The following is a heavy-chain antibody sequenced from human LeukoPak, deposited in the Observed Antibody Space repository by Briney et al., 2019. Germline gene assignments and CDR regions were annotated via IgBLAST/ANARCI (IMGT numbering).Heavy chain of an antibody. CDR3: ARGQTHYFDY. V-gene: IGHV3-21*01. Sequence: GGSLRLSCAASGFTFSSYAMSWVRQAPGKGLEWVSSISSSSSYIYYADSVKGRFTISRDNAKNSLYLQMNSLRAEDTAVYYCARGQTHYFDYWGQGTLVTVSS. J-gene: IGHJ4*02. CDR2: ISSSSSYI. CDR1: GFTFSSYA.